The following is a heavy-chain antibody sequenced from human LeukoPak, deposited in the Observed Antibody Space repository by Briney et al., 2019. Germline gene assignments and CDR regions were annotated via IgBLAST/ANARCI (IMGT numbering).Heavy chain of an antibody. D-gene: IGHD1-14*01. CDR1: GYTFTSYG. J-gene: IGHJ1*01. CDR2: ISAYNGNT. Sequence: ASVKVSCKASGYTFTSYGISWVRQAPGQGLEWMGWISAYNGNTNYAQKLQGRGTMTTDTSTSTAYMELRSLRSDDTAVYYCAXXXXXXXXCNNGAEYFQHWGQGTLVTVSS. V-gene: IGHV1-18*01. CDR3: AXXXXXXXXCNNGAEYFQH.